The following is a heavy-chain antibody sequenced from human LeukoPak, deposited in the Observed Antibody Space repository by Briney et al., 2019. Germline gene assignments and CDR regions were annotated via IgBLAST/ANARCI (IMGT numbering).Heavy chain of an antibody. Sequence: GRSLRLSCAASGFTFSSYGMHWVRQAPGKGLEWVSAISGSGGSTYYADSVKGRFTISKDNSKNTLYLQMNSLRAEDTAVYYCAKDVHYYDSSGTNIAFDIWGQGTMVTVSS. CDR3: AKDVHYYDSSGTNIAFDI. CDR1: GFTFSSYG. V-gene: IGHV3-23*01. CDR2: ISGSGGST. J-gene: IGHJ3*02. D-gene: IGHD3-22*01.